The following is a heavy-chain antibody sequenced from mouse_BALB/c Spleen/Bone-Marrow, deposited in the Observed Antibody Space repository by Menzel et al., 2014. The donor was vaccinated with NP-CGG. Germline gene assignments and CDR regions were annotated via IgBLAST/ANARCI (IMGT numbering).Heavy chain of an antibody. CDR1: GFTFSSYT. D-gene: IGHD4-1*01. J-gene: IGHJ2*01. V-gene: IGHV5-6-4*01. Sequence: EVQVVESGGGLVKPGGSLKLSCAASGFTFSSYTMSWVRQTPEKRLEWVATISSGGSYTYYPDSVKSRFTISRDNAKNTLYLQMSSLRSEDTAMYYCTREDTNWDFDYWGQGTTLTVSS. CDR3: TREDTNWDFDY. CDR2: ISSGGSYT.